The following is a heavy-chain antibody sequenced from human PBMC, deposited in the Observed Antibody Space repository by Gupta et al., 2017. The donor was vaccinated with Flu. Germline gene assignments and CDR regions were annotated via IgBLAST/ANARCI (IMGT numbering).Heavy chain of an antibody. D-gene: IGHD3-16*01. CDR3: TTDSSGGITFDI. CDR1: AFIFSDAH. Sequence: EVQLVESGGGLVKPGGSLRRSCDAPAFIFSDAHMNWVRQAPGKGLEWVGRVKSHTDGGTTDYSATVRGRFTISRDDSKNTLFLQMRSLKTEDTAVYFCTTDSSGGITFDIWGQGTMVTVSS. V-gene: IGHV3-15*01. CDR2: VKSHTDGGTT. J-gene: IGHJ3*02.